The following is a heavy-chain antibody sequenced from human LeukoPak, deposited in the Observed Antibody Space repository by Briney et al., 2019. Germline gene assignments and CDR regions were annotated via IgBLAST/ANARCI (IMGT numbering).Heavy chain of an antibody. J-gene: IGHJ4*02. CDR3: TGNYYGSGSYADFDY. CDR2: IRRTANGYAT. Sequence: PGGSLRLSCAASGFTFSGPALHWVRQASGKGLEWVGRIRRTANGYATAYAASVKGRFTISRDDSKNTAYLQMDSLKTEDTAVYYCTGNYYGSGSYADFDYWGQGTLVTVSS. D-gene: IGHD3-10*01. CDR1: GFTFSGPA. V-gene: IGHV3-73*01.